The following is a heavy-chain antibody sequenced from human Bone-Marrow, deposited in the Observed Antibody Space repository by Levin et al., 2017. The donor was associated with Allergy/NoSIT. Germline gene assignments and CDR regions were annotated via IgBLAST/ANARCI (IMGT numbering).Heavy chain of an antibody. D-gene: IGHD3-3*01. CDR2: INQIGSAE. J-gene: IGHJ6*04. CDR1: GFTFYSHW. V-gene: IGHV3-7*01. CDR3: ARFWSGYQDV. Sequence: LSLTCAASGFTFYSHWMSWVRQAPGKGLEWVANINQIGSAENYVDSVRGRFTISRDNAKNSVDLQMNSLRAEDTAVYYCARFWSGYQDVWGKGTTVTVSS.